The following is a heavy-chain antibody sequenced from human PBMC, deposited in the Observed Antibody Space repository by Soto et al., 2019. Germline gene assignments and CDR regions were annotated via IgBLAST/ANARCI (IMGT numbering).Heavy chain of an antibody. V-gene: IGHV3-30-3*01. J-gene: IGHJ4*02. CDR3: ARDVTGTAHYYFDY. CDR2: ISYDGSNK. D-gene: IGHD1-7*01. CDR1: GFTFSSYA. Sequence: GGSLRLSCAASGFTFSSYAMHWVRQAPGKGLEWVAVISYDGSNKYYADSVKGRFTISRDNSKNTLYLQMNSLRAEDTAVYYCARDVTGTAHYYFDYWGQGTLVTVSS.